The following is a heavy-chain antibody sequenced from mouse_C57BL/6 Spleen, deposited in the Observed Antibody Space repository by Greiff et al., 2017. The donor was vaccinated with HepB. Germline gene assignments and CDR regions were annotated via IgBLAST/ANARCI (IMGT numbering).Heavy chain of an antibody. CDR1: GYTFTDYY. J-gene: IGHJ1*03. D-gene: IGHD1-1*01. V-gene: IGHV1-26*01. Sequence: EVQLQQSGPELVKPGASVKISCKASGYTFTDYYMNWVKQSHGKSLEWIGDINPNNGGTSYNQKFKGKATLTVDKSSSTAYMELRSLTSEDSAVYYCARGRNYYGSRWYFDVWGTGTTVTVSS. CDR3: ARGRNYYGSRWYFDV. CDR2: INPNNGGT.